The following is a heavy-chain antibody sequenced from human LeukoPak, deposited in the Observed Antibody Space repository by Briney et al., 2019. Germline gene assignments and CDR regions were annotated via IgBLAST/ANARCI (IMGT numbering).Heavy chain of an antibody. V-gene: IGHV3-23*01. Sequence: GGTLRLSCAASGFTFSSYGMSWVRQAPGKGLEWVSAISGSGGSTYYADSVKGRFTISRDNSKNTLYLQMNSLRAEDTAVYYCAKDHADYDSSGPFDYWGQGTLVTVSS. D-gene: IGHD3-22*01. CDR1: GFTFSSYG. CDR3: AKDHADYDSSGPFDY. CDR2: ISGSGGST. J-gene: IGHJ4*02.